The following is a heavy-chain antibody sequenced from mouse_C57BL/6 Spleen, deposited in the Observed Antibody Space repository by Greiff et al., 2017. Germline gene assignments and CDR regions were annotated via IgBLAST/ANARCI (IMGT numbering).Heavy chain of an antibody. V-gene: IGHV1-61*01. CDR2: IYPSDSET. Sequence: QVQLQQSGAELVRPGSSVKLSCKASGYTFTSYWMDWVKQRPGQGLEWIGNIYPSDSETHYNQKFKDKATLTVDKSSSTAYMQLSSLTSEDSAVYYCARGSYEYFDYWGQGTTLTVSS. CDR3: ARGSYEYFDY. D-gene: IGHD2-3*01. CDR1: GYTFTSYW. J-gene: IGHJ2*01.